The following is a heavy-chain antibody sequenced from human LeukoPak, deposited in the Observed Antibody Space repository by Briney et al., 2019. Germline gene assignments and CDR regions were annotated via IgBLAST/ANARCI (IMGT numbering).Heavy chain of an antibody. V-gene: IGHV1-8*01. D-gene: IGHD5-12*01. J-gene: IGHJ4*02. CDR1: GYTFTSYD. CDR2: MNPNSGNT. CDR3: ARVAYSGYSGDY. Sequence: ASVKVSCKASGYTFTSYDINWVRQATGQGLEWMGWMNPNSGNTGYAQKFQGRVTMTRNTSISTAYLELSSLRSEDTAVYYCARVAYSGYSGDYWGQGTLVTVSS.